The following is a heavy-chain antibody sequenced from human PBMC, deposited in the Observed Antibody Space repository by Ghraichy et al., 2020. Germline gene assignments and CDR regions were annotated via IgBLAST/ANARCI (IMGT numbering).Heavy chain of an antibody. CDR3: ARVSPVGATASTYYYYYMDV. CDR1: GGSISTYF. V-gene: IGHV4-4*07. D-gene: IGHD1-26*01. J-gene: IGHJ6*03. Sequence: SETLSLTCTVSGGSISTYFWTWIRQPAGKGLEWIGRIYSSGSTNYNPSLKSRVTMSVDTAKNHFPLRLSSVTAADTAVYYCARVSPVGATASTYYYYYMDVWGKGTTVSVSS. CDR2: IYSSGST.